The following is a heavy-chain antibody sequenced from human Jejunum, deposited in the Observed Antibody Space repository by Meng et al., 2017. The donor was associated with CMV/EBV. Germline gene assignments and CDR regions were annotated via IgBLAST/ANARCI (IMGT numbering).Heavy chain of an antibody. J-gene: IGHJ4*02. CDR2: IDSGGRT. V-gene: IGHV3-66*02. D-gene: IGHD3-10*01. CDR3: AREDYYGSGSRDY. CDR1: GFPVHSSH. Sequence: ASGFPVHSSHISWVRQAPGKGLEWFSVIDSGGRTYYTDSVKGRFTIFRDSSKNMLYLQMSSLRPEDTAVYYCAREDYYGSGSRDYWGQGTRVTVSS.